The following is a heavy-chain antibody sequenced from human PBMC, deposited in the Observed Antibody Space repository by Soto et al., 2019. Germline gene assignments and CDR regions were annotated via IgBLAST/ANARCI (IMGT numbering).Heavy chain of an antibody. J-gene: IGHJ5*02. CDR3: AHAKYAAGTNWLDP. CDR1: GFSLSTIGVG. V-gene: IGHV2-5*02. CDR2: IYWDGYK. Sequence: QITLKESGLMLAKPTQTLTLTCTFSGFSLSTIGVGVGWIRQPPGKALEWLALIYWDGYKRYSPSLKSRLTITKDDSNNQVVLTMTNMDPEDTATYYCAHAKYAAGTNWLDPWGQGILVAVSS. D-gene: IGHD3-10*01.